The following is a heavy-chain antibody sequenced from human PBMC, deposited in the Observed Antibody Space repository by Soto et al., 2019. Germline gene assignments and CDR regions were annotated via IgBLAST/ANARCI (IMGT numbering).Heavy chain of an antibody. CDR2: IGESGTPT. CDR1: GFTFSSYA. J-gene: IGHJ6*02. D-gene: IGHD2-2*01. Sequence: ESGGGLVQPGRSLRLSCAASGFTFSSYAMKWVRQAPGKGLEWVSLIGESGTPTYYADSVKGRFTISRDNSGNTLFLEMYSLRAEDTAVYYCARYIPGVRYYGMDVWGQGTTVTVSS. V-gene: IGHV3-23*01. CDR3: ARYIPGVRYYGMDV.